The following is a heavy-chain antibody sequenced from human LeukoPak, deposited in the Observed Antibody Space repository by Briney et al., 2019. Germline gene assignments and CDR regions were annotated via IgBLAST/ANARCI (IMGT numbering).Heavy chain of an antibody. CDR2: IYYSGST. J-gene: IGHJ5*02. D-gene: IGHD2-2*02. CDR3: ASYIVVVPAAINWFDP. V-gene: IGHV4-31*03. Sequence: SETLSLTCTVSGGSISSGGYYWSWIRQHPGKGLEWIGYIYYSGSTYYNPSLKSRVTISVDTSMNQFSLKLSSVTAADTAVYYCASYIVVVPAAINWFDPWGQGTLVTVSS. CDR1: GGSISSGGYY.